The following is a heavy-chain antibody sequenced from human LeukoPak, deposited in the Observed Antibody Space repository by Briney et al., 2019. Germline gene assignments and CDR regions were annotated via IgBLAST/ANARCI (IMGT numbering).Heavy chain of an antibody. V-gene: IGHV4-4*07. Sequence: SETLSLTCTVSGGSISSYYRNWIRQPAGKGLEWIGRIYSSGSTNYNPSLKSRVTVSVDTSENRFSLKLNSVTAADTAIYYCARGTMAAGFDPWGQGTLVTVSS. D-gene: IGHD4/OR15-4a*01. CDR3: ARGTMAAGFDP. CDR1: GGSISSYY. J-gene: IGHJ5*02. CDR2: IYSSGST.